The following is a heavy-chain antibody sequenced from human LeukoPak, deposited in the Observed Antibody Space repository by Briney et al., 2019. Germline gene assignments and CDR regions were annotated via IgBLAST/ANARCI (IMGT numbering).Heavy chain of an antibody. CDR3: ARAPGKYRAAADI. D-gene: IGHD6-13*01. CDR2: IYHSGST. CDR1: GGSISSGGYS. J-gene: IGHJ3*02. Sequence: TLSLTCAVSGGSISSGGYSWSWIRQPPGKGLEWIGYIYHSGSTYYNPSLKSRLTISVDRSKNQFSLKLSSVTAADTAVYYCARAPGKYRAAADIWGQGTMVTVSS. V-gene: IGHV4-30-2*01.